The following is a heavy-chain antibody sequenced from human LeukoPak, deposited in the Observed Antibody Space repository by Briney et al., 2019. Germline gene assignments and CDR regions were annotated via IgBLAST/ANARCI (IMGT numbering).Heavy chain of an antibody. CDR1: GGSLSSYF. CDR3: ARHKIPDDYYSCFDY. D-gene: IGHD3-22*01. J-gene: IGHJ4*02. V-gene: IGHV4-59*08. CDR2: IYYSGST. Sequence: SETLSLTCTVSGGSLSSYFWSWIRQPPGKGLEWIGYIYYSGSTNYNPSLKSRVTMSVDTAKNQFSLKLTSVTAADTAVYYCARHKIPDDYYSCFDYWGQGTLVTVSS.